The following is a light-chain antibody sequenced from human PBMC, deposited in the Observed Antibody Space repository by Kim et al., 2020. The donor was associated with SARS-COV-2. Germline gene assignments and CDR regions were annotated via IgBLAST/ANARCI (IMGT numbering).Light chain of an antibody. Sequence: ELTQPPSASGTPGQRVTISCSGSSSNIGSNTVNWYQQLPGTAPKLLIYSNNQRPSGVPDRFSGSKSGTSASLAISWLQSEDEADYYCAAWDDSLNGVVFGGGTKLTV. CDR1: SSNIGSNT. CDR3: AAWDDSLNGVV. J-gene: IGLJ2*01. V-gene: IGLV1-44*01. CDR2: SNN.